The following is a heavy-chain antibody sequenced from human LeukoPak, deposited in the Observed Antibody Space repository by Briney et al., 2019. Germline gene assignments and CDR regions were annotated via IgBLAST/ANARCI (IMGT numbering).Heavy chain of an antibody. CDR1: GYTFTSYD. D-gene: IGHD3-10*01. V-gene: IGHV1-8*01. CDR2: MNPNSGNT. CDR3: ASSGAHPSYFDY. J-gene: IGHJ4*02. Sequence: RASVKVSFKASGYTFTSYDINWVRQATGQGLEWMGWMNPNSGNTGYAQKFQGRVTMTRNTSISAAYMELSSLRSEDTAVYYCASSGAHPSYFDYWGQGTLVTVSS.